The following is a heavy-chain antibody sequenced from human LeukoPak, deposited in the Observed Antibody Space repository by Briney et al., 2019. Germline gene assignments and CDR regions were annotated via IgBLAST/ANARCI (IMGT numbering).Heavy chain of an antibody. CDR3: AGNGFFPGLGWNWFDP. J-gene: IGHJ5*02. CDR2: IYYSGST. CDR1: GGSISSYY. V-gene: IGHV4-59*08. D-gene: IGHD3-3*01. Sequence: SETLSLTCTVSGGSISSYYWSWIRQPPGKGLEWIGYIYYSGSTNYNPSLKSRVTISVDTSKNQFSLKLSSVTAADTAVYYCAGNGFFPGLGWNWFDPWGQGTLVTVSS.